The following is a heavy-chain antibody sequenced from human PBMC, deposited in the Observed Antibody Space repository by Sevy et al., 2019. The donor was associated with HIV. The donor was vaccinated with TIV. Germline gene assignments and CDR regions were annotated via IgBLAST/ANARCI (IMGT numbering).Heavy chain of an antibody. CDR2: INPNSGGT. CDR1: GYTFTGQY. V-gene: IGHV1-2*02. J-gene: IGHJ4*02. Sequence: ALVKVSCKASGYTFTGQYIHWVRQAPGQGLEWMGWINPNSGGTNYRQDFQGRVTLTRDTSITTAYMELSGLKSDDTAIYYCSRDLRLRGYSYGCFDYWGQGSLVTVSS. CDR3: SRDLRLRGYSYGCFDY. D-gene: IGHD5-18*01.